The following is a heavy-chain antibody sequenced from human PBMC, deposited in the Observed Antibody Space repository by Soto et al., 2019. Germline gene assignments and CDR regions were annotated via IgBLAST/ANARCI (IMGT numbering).Heavy chain of an antibody. D-gene: IGHD4-17*01. CDR1: GFTFSSYG. Sequence: QVQLVESGGGVVQPGRSLRLSCATSGFTFSSYGMHWVRQGPGKGLEWVAVIWYDGTNKYYADSVNGRFTISRDDSKNTXXLQMNSLRAEDTAVYYCARGPMTTVTTWGAWYFDLWGRGTLVTVSS. CDR2: IWYDGTNK. CDR3: ARGPMTTVTTWGAWYFDL. J-gene: IGHJ2*01. V-gene: IGHV3-33*01.